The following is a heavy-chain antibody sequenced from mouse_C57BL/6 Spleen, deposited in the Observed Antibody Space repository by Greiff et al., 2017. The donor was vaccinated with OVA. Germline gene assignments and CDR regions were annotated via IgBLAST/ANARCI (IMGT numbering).Heavy chain of an antibody. CDR2: IYPGDGDT. D-gene: IGHD2-3*01. CDR3: ARGVDLWGYYPFAY. Sequence: QVQLQQSGAELVKPGASVKISCKASGYAFSSYWMNWVKQRPGKGLEWIGQIYPGDGDTNYNGKFKGKATLTADKSSSTAYMQLSSLTSEDSAVYFCARGVDLWGYYPFAYWGQGTLVTVSA. CDR1: GYAFSSYW. J-gene: IGHJ3*01. V-gene: IGHV1-80*01.